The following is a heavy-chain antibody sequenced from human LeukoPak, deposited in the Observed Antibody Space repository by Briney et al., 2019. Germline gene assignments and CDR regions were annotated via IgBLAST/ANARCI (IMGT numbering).Heavy chain of an antibody. D-gene: IGHD3-22*01. J-gene: IGHJ4*02. CDR2: INHSGST. Sequence: SETLSLTCAVYGGSFSGYYWSWIRQPPGKGLEWIGEINHSGSTYYNPSLKSRVTISVDTSKNQFSLKLSSVTAADTAVYYCASGGDYYDSSGYYYWGQGTLVTVSS. CDR3: ASGGDYYDSSGYYY. V-gene: IGHV4-34*09. CDR1: GGSFSGYY.